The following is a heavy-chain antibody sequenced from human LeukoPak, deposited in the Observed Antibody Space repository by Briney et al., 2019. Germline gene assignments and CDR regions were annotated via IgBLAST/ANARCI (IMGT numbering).Heavy chain of an antibody. V-gene: IGHV1-69*13. CDR1: GGTFSSYA. D-gene: IGHD2-2*01. J-gene: IGHJ4*02. CDR3: ARDLLGYCSSTSCYFDY. Sequence: SVKVSCKASGGTFSSYAISRVRQAPGQGLEWMGGIIPIFGTANYAQKFQGRVTITADESTSTAYMELSSLRSEDTAVYYCARDLLGYCSSTSCYFDYWGQGTLVTVSS. CDR2: IIPIFGTA.